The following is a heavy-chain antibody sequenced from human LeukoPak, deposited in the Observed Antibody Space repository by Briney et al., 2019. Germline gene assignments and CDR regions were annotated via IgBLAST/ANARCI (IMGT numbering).Heavy chain of an antibody. J-gene: IGHJ6*03. CDR1: GFPFSSYN. Sequence: GGSLRLSCAASGFPFSSYNMNWVRQAPGKGLEWVSSITSTGSYTFYADSVKGRFTISRDNAKNSLYLQMNSLRAEDTAIYYCARDPYSGSYGDSYYYYMDVWGKGTTVTISS. CDR3: ARDPYSGSYGDSYYYYMDV. D-gene: IGHD1-26*01. CDR2: ITSTGSYT. V-gene: IGHV3-21*01.